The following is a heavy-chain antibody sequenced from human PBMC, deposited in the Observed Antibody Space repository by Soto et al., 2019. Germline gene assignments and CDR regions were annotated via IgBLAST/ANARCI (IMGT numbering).Heavy chain of an antibody. CDR3: ARGMEYTSGMDV. CDR1: GYTFTGYY. V-gene: IGHV1-2*02. D-gene: IGHD1-1*01. J-gene: IGHJ6*02. CDR2: INPNSGGT. Sequence: ASVKVSCKASGYTFTGYYMHWVRQAPGQGLEWMGWINPNSGGTNYAQKFQGRVTMTRDTSISTACMELSRLRSDDTAVYYCARGMEYTSGMDVWGQGTTVTVSS.